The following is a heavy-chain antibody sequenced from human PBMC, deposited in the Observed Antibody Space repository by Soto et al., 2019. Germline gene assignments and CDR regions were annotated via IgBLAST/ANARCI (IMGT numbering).Heavy chain of an antibody. CDR2: ISAYNGNT. J-gene: IGHJ6*02. CDR1: GYTFTSYG. V-gene: IGHV1-18*04. CDR3: ARDEGLVVSHHYYYGMDV. Sequence: ASVKVSCKASGYTFTSYGISWVRQAPGQGLEWMGWISAYNGNTNYAPKLQGRVTMTTDTSTSTAYMELRSLRSDDTAVYYCARDEGLVVSHHYYYGMDVWGQGTTVTVSS.